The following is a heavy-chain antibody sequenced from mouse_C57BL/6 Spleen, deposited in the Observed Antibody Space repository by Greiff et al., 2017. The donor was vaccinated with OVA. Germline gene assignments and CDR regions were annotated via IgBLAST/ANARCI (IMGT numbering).Heavy chain of an antibody. CDR3: AREGSNPRGY. CDR1: GFTFSSYA. D-gene: IGHD2-5*01. CDR2: ISDGGSYT. V-gene: IGHV5-4*01. J-gene: IGHJ2*01. Sequence: EVKLVESGGGLVKPGGSLKLSCAASGFTFSSYAMSWVRQTPEKRLEWVATISDGGSYTYYPDNVKGRFTISRDNAKNNLYLQMSHLKSEDTAMYYCAREGSNPRGYWGQGTTLTVSS.